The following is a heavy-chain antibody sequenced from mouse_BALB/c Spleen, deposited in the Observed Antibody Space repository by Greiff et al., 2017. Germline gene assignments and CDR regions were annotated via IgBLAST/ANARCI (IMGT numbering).Heavy chain of an antibody. CDR3: ARQGDSAWFAY. Sequence: EVMLVESGGGLVKPGGSLKLSCAASGFAFSSYDMSWVRQTPEKRLEWVAYISSGGGSTYYPDTVKGRFTISRDNAKNTLYLQMSSLKSEDTAMYYCARQGDSAWFAYWGQGTLVTVSA. CDR1: GFAFSSYD. V-gene: IGHV5-12-1*01. J-gene: IGHJ3*01. CDR2: ISSGGGST.